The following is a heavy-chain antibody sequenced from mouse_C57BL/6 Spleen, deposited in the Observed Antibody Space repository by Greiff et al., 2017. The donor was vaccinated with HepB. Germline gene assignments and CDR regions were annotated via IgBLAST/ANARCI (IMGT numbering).Heavy chain of an antibody. J-gene: IGHJ2*01. CDR1: GYAFSSSW. D-gene: IGHD3-2*02. Sequence: VQLQQSGPELVKPGASVKISCKASGYAFSSSWMNWVKQRPGKGLEWIGRIYPGDGDTNYNGKFKGKATLTADKSSSTAYMQRSSLTSEDSAVYFGARSNDRDSSGDRWGQGTTLTVSS. CDR2: IYPGDGDT. CDR3: ARSNDRDSSGDR. V-gene: IGHV1-82*01.